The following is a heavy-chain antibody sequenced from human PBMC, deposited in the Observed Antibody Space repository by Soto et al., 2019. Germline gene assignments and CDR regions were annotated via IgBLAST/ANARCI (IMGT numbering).Heavy chain of an antibody. Sequence: ASVKVSCKASGYTFTSYDINWVRQATGQGLEWMGWMNPNSGNTGYAQKFQGRVTMTRNTSISTAYMELSSLRSEDTAVYYCAKCTYYDFWGGYIANSYYYYYMDVWGKGTTVTVSS. CDR3: AKCTYYDFWGGYIANSYYYYYMDV. J-gene: IGHJ6*03. CDR2: MNPNSGNT. CDR1: GYTFTSYD. V-gene: IGHV1-8*01. D-gene: IGHD3-3*01.